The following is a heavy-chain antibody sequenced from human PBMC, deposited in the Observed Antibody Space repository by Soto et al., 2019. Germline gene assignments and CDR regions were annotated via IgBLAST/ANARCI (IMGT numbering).Heavy chain of an antibody. CDR2: MNPNSGNT. V-gene: IGHV1-8*01. Sequence: QVQLVQSGAEVKKPGASVKVSCKASGYTFTSYDINWVRQATGQGLEWVGWMNPNSGNTGYAQKFQGRVTMTRNTSISTAYMELSSLRSEDTAVYHCARVGRAERRWSFGYWGQGTLVTVSS. J-gene: IGHJ4*02. D-gene: IGHD1-1*01. CDR3: ARVGRAERRWSFGY. CDR1: GYTFTSYD.